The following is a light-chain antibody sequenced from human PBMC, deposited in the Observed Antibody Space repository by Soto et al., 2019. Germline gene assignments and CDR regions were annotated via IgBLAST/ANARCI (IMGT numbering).Light chain of an antibody. CDR2: GAS. J-gene: IGKJ1*01. Sequence: EIRMKQSPAALSVSQGERATLSCRASQSVSSNLAWYQQKPGQAPRLLIYGASTRATGIPARFSGSGSGTEFTLTISSLQSEDFAVYSCQQYNNWTFGQGTKVDI. V-gene: IGKV3-15*01. CDR1: QSVSSN. CDR3: QQYNNWT.